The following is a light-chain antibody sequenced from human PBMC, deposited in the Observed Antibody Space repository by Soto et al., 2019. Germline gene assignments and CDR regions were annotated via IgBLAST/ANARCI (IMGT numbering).Light chain of an antibody. J-gene: IGLJ1*01. Sequence: QSALTRSASVSGSPGQSITISCTGTSSDVGGFNSVSWYQLRPGTAPKLILYDVVDRPSGVSYRFSGSKSGNTASLTISGLEAADEADYFCSSYTSSMTNVFGSGTKLTVL. V-gene: IGLV2-14*03. CDR1: SSDVGGFNS. CDR3: SSYTSSMTNV. CDR2: DVV.